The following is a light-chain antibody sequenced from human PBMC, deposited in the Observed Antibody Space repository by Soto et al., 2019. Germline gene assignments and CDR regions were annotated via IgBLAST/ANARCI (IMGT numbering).Light chain of an antibody. CDR2: DVT. J-gene: IGLJ2*01. CDR3: TSYTSSNTLV. Sequence: QSALTQPASVSGSPGQSITISCTGTSSDVGGYNYVSWYQQHPGKAPKLMIYDVTNRPSGVSNRFSASKSGNTASLTISGLQAEDEDDYYCTSYTSSNTLVFGGGTKVTVL. V-gene: IGLV2-14*01. CDR1: SSDVGGYNY.